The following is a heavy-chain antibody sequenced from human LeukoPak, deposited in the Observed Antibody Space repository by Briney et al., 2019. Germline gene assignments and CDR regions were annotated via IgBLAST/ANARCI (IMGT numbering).Heavy chain of an antibody. CDR3: AQTYYYDSSGYYYTSYFDY. V-gene: IGHV4-39*01. CDR1: GGSISSSSYY. CDR2: IYYSGST. D-gene: IGHD3-22*01. J-gene: IGHJ4*02. Sequence: SETLSLTCTVSGGSISSSSYYWGWIRQPPGKGLEWIGNIYYSGSTYYNPSLKSRVTISVDTSKNQFSLKLSSVTAADTAVYYCAQTYYYDSSGYYYTSYFDYWGQGTLVTVSS.